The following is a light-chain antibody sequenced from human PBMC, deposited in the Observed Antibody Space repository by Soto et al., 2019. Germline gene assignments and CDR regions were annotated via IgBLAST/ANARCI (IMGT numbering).Light chain of an antibody. V-gene: IGKV3-20*01. Sequence: EIVLTQSPGTLSFSPGGRATLSCRASQRVSNSYLAWYQQKPGQAPRLVIYGASSRATGIPDRFSGSGSGTDFTLTISRLEPEDFAVYYCQQYGSSPLTFGQGTKVEIK. CDR1: QRVSNSY. CDR2: GAS. J-gene: IGKJ1*01. CDR3: QQYGSSPLT.